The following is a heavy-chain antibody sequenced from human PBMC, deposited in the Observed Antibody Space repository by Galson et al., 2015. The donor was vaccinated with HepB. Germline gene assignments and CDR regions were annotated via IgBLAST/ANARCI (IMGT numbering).Heavy chain of an antibody. D-gene: IGHD3-16*01. Sequence: ETLSLTCAVSGDSITSGHWWSWVRQSPGKGLEWIGEVYHSGTANYNPSLQSRVAISVDKSKNESTLNVRPVTAADTAVYYCARVGGDLLQGRGYYYYMDVWGNGITVTVSS. CDR2: VYHSGTA. V-gene: IGHV4-4*02. CDR1: GDSITSGHW. CDR3: ARVGGDLLQGRGYYYYMDV. J-gene: IGHJ6*03.